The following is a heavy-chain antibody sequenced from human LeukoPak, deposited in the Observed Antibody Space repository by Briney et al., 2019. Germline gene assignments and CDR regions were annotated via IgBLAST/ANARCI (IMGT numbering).Heavy chain of an antibody. J-gene: IGHJ4*02. CDR3: ARDRGNYFDY. V-gene: IGHV4-59*01. Sequence: SETLSLTCTVSGGSISSYYWSWIRQPPGKGLEWIGYIYYSGSTNYNPSLKSRVTISVDTSKNQFPLKLSSVTAADTAVYYCARDRGNYFDYWGQGTLVTVSS. D-gene: IGHD3-10*01. CDR1: GGSISSYY. CDR2: IYYSGST.